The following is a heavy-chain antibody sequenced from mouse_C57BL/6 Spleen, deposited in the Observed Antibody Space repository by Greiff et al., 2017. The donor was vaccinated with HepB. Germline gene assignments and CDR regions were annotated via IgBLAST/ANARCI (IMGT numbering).Heavy chain of an antibody. Sequence: VQLQQSGPELVKPGASVKLSCKASGYTFTSYDINWVKQRPGQGLEWIGWIYPRDGSNKYNEKFKGKVTLTVDTSSSTAYMELHSLTSEDSAVYFCARSLGTTVVAYYYAMDYWGQGTSVTVSS. CDR2: IYPRDGSN. V-gene: IGHV1-85*01. CDR3: ARSLGTTVVAYYYAMDY. J-gene: IGHJ4*01. D-gene: IGHD1-1*01. CDR1: GYTFTSYD.